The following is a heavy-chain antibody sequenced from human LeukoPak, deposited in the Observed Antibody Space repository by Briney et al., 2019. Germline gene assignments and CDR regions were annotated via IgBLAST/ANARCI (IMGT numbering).Heavy chain of an antibody. J-gene: IGHJ4*02. CDR2: MLDTVTT. D-gene: IGHD5-18*01. Sequence: SKTLSLTCAVSGASMNTRYWSWIPQPPGKGLEWIGYMLDTVTTKDNPSLKSRFTLSADTSKNQFSLRLTSVTAADTAVYYCATKKRGNIFGYFDFWGQGIPVTVSS. CDR3: ATKKRGNIFGYFDF. CDR1: GASMNTRY. V-gene: IGHV4-59*11.